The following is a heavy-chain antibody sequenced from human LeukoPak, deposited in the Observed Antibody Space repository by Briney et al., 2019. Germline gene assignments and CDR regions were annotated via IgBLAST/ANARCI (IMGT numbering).Heavy chain of an antibody. CDR3: AREVARLILTHAFDI. CDR2: IYSGTI. D-gene: IGHD1-1*01. V-gene: IGHV3-66*03. CDR1: GFTVSSNS. Sequence: GGSLRLSCTVSGFTVSSNSMSWVRQAPGKGLEWVSFIYSGTIHYSDSVKGRFTISRDNSKNTLYLQMNSLRAEDTAVYYCAREVARLILTHAFDIWGQGTMVTVSS. J-gene: IGHJ3*02.